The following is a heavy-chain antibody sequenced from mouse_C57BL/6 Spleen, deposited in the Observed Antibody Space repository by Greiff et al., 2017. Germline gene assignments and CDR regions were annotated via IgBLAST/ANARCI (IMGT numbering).Heavy chain of an antibody. Sequence: QVQLQQPGAELVKPGASVKLSCKASGYTFTSYWMHWVKQRPGQGLEWIGMIHPNSGSTNYNEKFKSKATLTVDKSSSTAYMQLSSLTSEDSAVYYYARDDYDAGYYAMDYWGQGTSVTVSS. CDR2: IHPNSGST. J-gene: IGHJ4*01. V-gene: IGHV1-64*01. CDR1: GYTFTSYW. CDR3: ARDDYDAGYYAMDY. D-gene: IGHD2-4*01.